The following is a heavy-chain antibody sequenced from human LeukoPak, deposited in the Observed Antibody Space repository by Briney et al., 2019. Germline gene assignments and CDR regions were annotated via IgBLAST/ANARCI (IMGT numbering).Heavy chain of an antibody. CDR3: ARNLPFMVRGVIGVTYYYYYMDV. CDR1: GGSINSGGYS. J-gene: IGHJ6*03. Sequence: PSETLSLTCAVSGGSINSGGYSWSWIRQPPGKGLEWIGYIYYSGATYYNPSLKSRLTISIDTSKNQFSLKLSSVTAADTAVYYCARNLPFMVRGVIGVTYYYYYMDVWGKGTTVTISS. CDR2: IYYSGAT. D-gene: IGHD3-10*01. V-gene: IGHV4-30-4*07.